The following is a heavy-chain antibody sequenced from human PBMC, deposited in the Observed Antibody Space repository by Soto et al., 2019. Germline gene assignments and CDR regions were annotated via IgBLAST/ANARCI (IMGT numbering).Heavy chain of an antibody. CDR2: IIPIFGTA. Sequence: QVQLVQSGAEVKKPGSSVKVSCKASGGTFSSYAISWVRQAPGQGLEWMGGIIPIFGTANYAQKFQGRVKITADESTSTAYMELSSLRSEDTAVYYCARDQPDCSGGSCYSGWFDPWGQGTLVTVSS. J-gene: IGHJ5*02. CDR1: GGTFSSYA. CDR3: ARDQPDCSGGSCYSGWFDP. D-gene: IGHD2-15*01. V-gene: IGHV1-69*12.